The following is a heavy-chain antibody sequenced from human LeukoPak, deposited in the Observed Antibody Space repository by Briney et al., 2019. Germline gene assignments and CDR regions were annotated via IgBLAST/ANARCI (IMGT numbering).Heavy chain of an antibody. CDR3: AKDRLIVVVTPFDY. D-gene: IGHD3-22*01. CDR2: ISGSGGST. J-gene: IGHJ4*02. V-gene: IGHV3-23*01. Sequence: GGSLPLSCAASGFTFSSYAMSWVRRAPGKGLDWFSAISGSGGSTYYADSVKGRFTISRDNSKNTLYLQMNSLRAEDTAVYYCAKDRLIVVVTPFDYWGQGTLVTVSS. CDR1: GFTFSSYA.